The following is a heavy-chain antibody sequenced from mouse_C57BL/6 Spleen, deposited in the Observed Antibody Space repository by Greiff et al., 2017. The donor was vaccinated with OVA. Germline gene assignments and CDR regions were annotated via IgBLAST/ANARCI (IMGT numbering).Heavy chain of an antibody. CDR2: IRLKSDNYAT. Sequence: EVKLLESGGGLVQPGGSMKLSCVASGFTFSNYWMNWVRQSPEKGLEWVAQIRLKSDNYATHYAESVKGRFTISRDDSKSSVYLQMNNLRAEDTGIYYCIYGSSPFAYWGQGTLVTVSA. V-gene: IGHV6-3*01. D-gene: IGHD1-1*01. CDR1: GFTFSNYW. CDR3: IYGSSPFAY. J-gene: IGHJ3*01.